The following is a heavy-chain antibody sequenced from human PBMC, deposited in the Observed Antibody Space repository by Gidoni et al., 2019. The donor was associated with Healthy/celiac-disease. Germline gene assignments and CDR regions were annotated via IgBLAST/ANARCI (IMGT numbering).Heavy chain of an antibody. CDR3: AIDGSYSSGPSWYYFDY. J-gene: IGHJ4*02. CDR1: GFTFRRYS. D-gene: IGHD6-19*01. CDR2: ISSSSSDI. Sequence: EVQRVESGGGLVTPGGSLRLYCAASGFTFRRYSMNWVGQAPGKGLEWVVSISSSSSDIYYADSVKGRFTIYRDNAKNTLYLQMNSLRAENTAVYYCAIDGSYSSGPSWYYFDYWGQGTLVTVSS. V-gene: IGHV3-21*01.